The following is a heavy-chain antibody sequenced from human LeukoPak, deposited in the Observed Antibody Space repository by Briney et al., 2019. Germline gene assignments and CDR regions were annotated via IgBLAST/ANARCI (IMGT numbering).Heavy chain of an antibody. CDR3: ARRGDGGRSFDY. D-gene: IGHD4-23*01. CDR2: IYSGGNT. J-gene: IGHJ4*02. Sequence: GSLRLSCAASGFPVSSNYLSWVRQAPGKGLECVSVIYSGGNTYYADSVKGRFTISRDNSKNTLFLQMNSLRAEDTAVYYCARRGDGGRSFDYWGQGTLVTVSS. V-gene: IGHV3-53*01. CDR1: GFPVSSNY.